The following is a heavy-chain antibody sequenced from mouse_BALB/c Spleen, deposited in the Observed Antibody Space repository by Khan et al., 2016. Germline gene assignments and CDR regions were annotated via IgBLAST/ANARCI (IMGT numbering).Heavy chain of an antibody. CDR1: GYTFTDYN. CDR3: ARFYDDYYGAMDY. Sequence: VRLQQSGPELVKPGASVKIPCKASGYTFTDYNMDWVKQSHGKSLEWIGDINPNNGGTVYNQRFKGKATLTVDKSSSTAYMELRSLTSEDTAVXYCARFYDDYYGAMDYWGQGTSVTVSS. V-gene: IGHV1-18*01. D-gene: IGHD2-3*01. J-gene: IGHJ4*01. CDR2: INPNNGGT.